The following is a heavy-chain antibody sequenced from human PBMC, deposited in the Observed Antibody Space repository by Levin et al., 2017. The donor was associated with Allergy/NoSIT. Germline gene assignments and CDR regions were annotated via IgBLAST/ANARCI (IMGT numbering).Heavy chain of an antibody. J-gene: IGHJ4*02. CDR1: GGSFSGYY. CDR2: INHSGST. D-gene: IGHD5-12*01. Sequence: PSETLSLTCAVYGGSFSGYYWSWIRQPPGKGLEWIGEINHSGSTNYNPSLKSRVTISVDTSKNQFSLKLSSVTAADTAVYYCARPAFGGYDLFDYWGQGTLVTVSS. CDR3: ARPAFGGYDLFDY. V-gene: IGHV4-34*01.